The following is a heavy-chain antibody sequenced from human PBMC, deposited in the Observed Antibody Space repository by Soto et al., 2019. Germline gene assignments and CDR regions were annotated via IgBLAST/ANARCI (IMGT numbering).Heavy chain of an antibody. V-gene: IGHV4-34*01. Sequence: SETLSLTCAVYGGSFSGYYWSWIRQPPGKGLEWIGEINHSGSTNYNPSLKSRVTISVDASKNQFSLKLSSVTAADTAVYYCARGKDIVVVVAATPVSNWFDPWGQGTLVTVSS. CDR2: INHSGST. CDR3: ARGKDIVVVVAATPVSNWFDP. J-gene: IGHJ5*02. CDR1: GGSFSGYY. D-gene: IGHD2-15*01.